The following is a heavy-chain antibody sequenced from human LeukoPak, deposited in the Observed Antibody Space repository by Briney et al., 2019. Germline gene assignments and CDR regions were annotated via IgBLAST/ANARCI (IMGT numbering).Heavy chain of an antibody. CDR3: ARGSRGYSYG. CDR1: GGSVSSGSYY. CDR2: IYYSAST. D-gene: IGHD5-18*01. J-gene: IGHJ4*02. V-gene: IGHV4-61*01. Sequence: SETLSLTCTVSGGSVSSGSYYWSWIRQPPGTGLEWIGYIYYSASTNYNPSLKSRVTISVDTSNNQFSLKLSSVTAADTAVYHCARGSRGYSYGWGQGTLVTVSS.